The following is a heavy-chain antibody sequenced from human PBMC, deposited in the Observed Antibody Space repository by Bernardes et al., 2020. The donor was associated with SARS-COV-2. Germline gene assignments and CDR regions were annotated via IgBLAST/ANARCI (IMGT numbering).Heavy chain of an antibody. CDR2: ISSSSSYI. CDR1: GFTFSSYS. J-gene: IGHJ3*02. D-gene: IGHD3-22*01. V-gene: IGHV3-21*01. CDR3: ARVPPGFTMIVVDSGAFDI. Sequence: GGSLRLSCAASGFTFSSYSMNWVRQAPGKGLEWVASISSSSSYIYYADSVKGRFTISRDNAKNSLYLQMNSLRAEDTAVYYCARVPPGFTMIVVDSGAFDIWGQGTMVTVSS.